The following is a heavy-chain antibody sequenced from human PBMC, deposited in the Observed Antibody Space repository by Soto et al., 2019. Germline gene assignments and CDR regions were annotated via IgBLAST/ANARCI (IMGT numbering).Heavy chain of an antibody. J-gene: IGHJ4*02. CDR2: THYSGDT. V-gene: IGHV4-31*03. CDR1: GGPFPNGGYY. CDR3: ARGDSQVSSVFDY. Sequence: QVQLQESGPGLVKPSQTLSLTCTVSGGPFPNGGYYWSRIRQEPGKGLEWIGYTHYSGDTSYNPSLRSRVTISTDTSKTQCSLRLRSVTSADTAVYYCARGDSQVSSVFDYWGQGMVVTVSS. D-gene: IGHD3-16*01.